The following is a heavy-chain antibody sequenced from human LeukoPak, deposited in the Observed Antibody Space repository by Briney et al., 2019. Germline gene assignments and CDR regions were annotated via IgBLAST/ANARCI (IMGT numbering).Heavy chain of an antibody. D-gene: IGHD3-3*01. CDR3: ASSTIFGVVILDY. CDR1: GGSFSGYY. Sequence: SETLSLTCAVYGGSFSGYYWSWIRQPPGKGLEWIGEINHSGSTNYNPSLKSRVTISVDTSKNQFSLKLSSVTAADTAVYYCASSTIFGVVILDYWGQGTLVTVSS. CDR2: INHSGST. V-gene: IGHV4-34*01. J-gene: IGHJ4*02.